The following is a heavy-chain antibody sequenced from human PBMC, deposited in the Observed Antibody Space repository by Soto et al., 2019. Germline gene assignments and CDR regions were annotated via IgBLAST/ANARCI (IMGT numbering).Heavy chain of an antibody. Sequence: QVQLQQRGAGLLKPSETLSLTCAVYGGSFSGSYWSWIRQPPGKGLEWIAEINHSGGTNYNPSLKSRVTISVDTSKDQLSLKLSSATAADTARYYWGRGRASRGQRDIDYWGQGTLVTVAS. CDR1: GGSFSGSY. D-gene: IGHD6-13*01. J-gene: IGHJ4*02. CDR2: INHSGGT. V-gene: IGHV4-34*01. CDR3: GRGRASRGQRDIDY.